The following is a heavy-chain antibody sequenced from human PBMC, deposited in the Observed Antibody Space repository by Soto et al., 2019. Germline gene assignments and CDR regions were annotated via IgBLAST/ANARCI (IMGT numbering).Heavy chain of an antibody. V-gene: IGHV1-69*08. CDR2: IIPILGIA. J-gene: IGHJ6*03. Sequence: QVQLVQSGAEVKKPGSSVKVSCKASGGTFSSYTISWVRQAPGQGLEWMGRIIPILGIANYAQKFQGRVTITGDKSTSRAYEELSSLRAEDTAVYYCARELGYCSSTSCYGYYYYMDVWGKGTTVTVSS. CDR1: GGTFSSYT. CDR3: ARELGYCSSTSCYGYYYYMDV. D-gene: IGHD2-2*01.